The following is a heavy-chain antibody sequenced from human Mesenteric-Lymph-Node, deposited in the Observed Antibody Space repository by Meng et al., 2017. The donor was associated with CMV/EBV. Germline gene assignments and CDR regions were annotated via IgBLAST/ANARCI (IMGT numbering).Heavy chain of an antibody. D-gene: IGHD2-15*01. CDR2: ISYDGSNN. CDR3: ARPTPFYNWFDP. V-gene: IGHV3-30-3*01. Sequence: GESLKISCAASGFSFSDYAIHWVRQAPGKGLEWVAFISYDGSNNHYADSVKGRFTISRDNSKNTLYLQMNSLRPEDTAVYYCARPTPFYNWFDPWGQGTLVTVSS. J-gene: IGHJ5*02. CDR1: GFSFSDYA.